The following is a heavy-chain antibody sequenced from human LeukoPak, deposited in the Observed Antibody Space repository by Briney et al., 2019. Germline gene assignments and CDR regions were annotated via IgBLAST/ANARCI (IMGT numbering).Heavy chain of an antibody. CDR1: GFTFSDYY. J-gene: IGHJ3*02. CDR3: AKGSAIFGVVPSPDDAFDI. V-gene: IGHV3-11*04. Sequence: PGGSLRLSCAASGFTFSDYYMSWIRQAPGKGLEWISYINTSGDTIYYVDSVKGRFTISRDNSKNTLYLQMNSLRAEDTAVYYCAKGSAIFGVVPSPDDAFDIWGQGTMVTVSS. CDR2: INTSGDTI. D-gene: IGHD3-3*01.